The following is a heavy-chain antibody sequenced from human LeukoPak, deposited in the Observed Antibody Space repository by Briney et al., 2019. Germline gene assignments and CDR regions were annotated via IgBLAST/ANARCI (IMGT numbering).Heavy chain of an antibody. V-gene: IGHV3-33*06. J-gene: IGHJ4*02. D-gene: IGHD3-10*01. CDR1: GFTFSSYG. CDR3: AKDRSYYYGSGSTFDY. Sequence: GGSLRLSCAASGFTFSSYGMYWARQAPGKGLEWVAVIWYDGSNKYYADSVKGRFTISRDNSKNTLYLQMNSLRAEDTAVYYCAKDRSYYYGSGSTFDYWGQGALVTVSS. CDR2: IWYDGSNK.